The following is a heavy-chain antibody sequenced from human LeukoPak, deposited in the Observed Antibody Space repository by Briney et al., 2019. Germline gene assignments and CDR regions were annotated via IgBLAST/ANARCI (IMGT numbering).Heavy chain of an antibody. Sequence: GSLRLSCAASGFTFSSYSMNWVRQPPGKGLEWIGEINHSGSTNYNPSLKSRVTISVDTSKNQFSLKLSSVTAADTAVYYCARVGATNYWGQGTLVTVSS. V-gene: IGHV4-34*01. D-gene: IGHD1-26*01. CDR3: ARVGATNY. CDR2: INHSGST. CDR1: GFTFSSYS. J-gene: IGHJ4*02.